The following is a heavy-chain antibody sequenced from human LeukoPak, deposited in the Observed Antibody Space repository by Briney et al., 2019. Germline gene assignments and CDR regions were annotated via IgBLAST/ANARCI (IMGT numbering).Heavy chain of an antibody. D-gene: IGHD3-3*01. J-gene: IGHJ4*02. Sequence: PGGSLRLSCAASGFTFSDYYMSWIRQAPGKGLEWVSYISSSGSTIYYADSVKGRFTISRDNAKNSLYLQMNSLRAEDTAVYYCARDREYDFWSGYYDYWGQGTLVTVPS. CDR3: ARDREYDFWSGYYDY. CDR1: GFTFSDYY. CDR2: ISSSGSTI. V-gene: IGHV3-11*04.